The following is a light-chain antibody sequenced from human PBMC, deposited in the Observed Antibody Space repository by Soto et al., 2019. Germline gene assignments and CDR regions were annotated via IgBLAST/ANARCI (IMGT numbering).Light chain of an antibody. Sequence: DIQLTQSPSFLSASVGDGVTITCRASQGINIFLAWFQQKPGKAPNLLISAASTLQSGVPSRFSGSGSETEFTLTITSLQPEDSATYYCQQRNSYPRTFGQGTKVEIK. CDR3: QQRNSYPRT. CDR2: AAS. J-gene: IGKJ2*01. V-gene: IGKV1-9*01. CDR1: QGINIF.